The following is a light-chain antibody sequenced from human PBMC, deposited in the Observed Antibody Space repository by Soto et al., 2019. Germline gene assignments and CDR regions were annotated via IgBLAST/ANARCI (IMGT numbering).Light chain of an antibody. V-gene: IGLV2-14*01. J-gene: IGLJ1*01. Sequence: QSALTQPASMSGSPGQSITISCTGTSSDIGRYNFVSWYQHHPGKAPKLIIYEATKRPSGVSYRFSGSKSGNTASLTISGLQAEDEADYYCPSYTITSPYVFGTGTKVTVL. CDR2: EAT. CDR1: SSDIGRYNF. CDR3: PSYTITSPYV.